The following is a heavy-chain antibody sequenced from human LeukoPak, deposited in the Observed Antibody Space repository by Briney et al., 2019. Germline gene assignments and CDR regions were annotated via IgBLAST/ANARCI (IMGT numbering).Heavy chain of an antibody. V-gene: IGHV4-31*03. CDR3: ARERLRAGFDY. J-gene: IGHJ4*02. D-gene: IGHD4-17*01. Sequence: SETLSLTCTVSGGSISSGGYYWSWIRQHPGKGLEWIGYIYYSGSTYYNPSLKSRVTISVDTSKNQFSLKLSSVTAADTAVYYCARERLRAGFDYWGQGTLVTVPS. CDR1: GGSISSGGYY. CDR2: IYYSGST.